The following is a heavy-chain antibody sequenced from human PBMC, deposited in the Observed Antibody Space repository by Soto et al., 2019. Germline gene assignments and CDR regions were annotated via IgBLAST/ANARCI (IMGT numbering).Heavy chain of an antibody. V-gene: IGHV4-59*02. Sequence: QVELQESGPGLVKPSETLSLACSVFGASVNSYYWSWIRQSPGRGLEWIGHIFNSGTIHYNPSLKSRVTMSVDSSKNQVSLKMNSVTAADTAIYYCGRDLLATASARWCFYYGLDVWGQGTAVTVSS. J-gene: IGHJ6*02. CDR2: IFNSGTI. CDR1: GASVNSYY. CDR3: GRDLLATASARWCFYYGLDV. D-gene: IGHD3-3*02.